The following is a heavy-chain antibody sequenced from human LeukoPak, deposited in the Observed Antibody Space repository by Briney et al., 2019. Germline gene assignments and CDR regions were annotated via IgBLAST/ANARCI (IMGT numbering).Heavy chain of an antibody. V-gene: IGHV3-23*01. Sequence: PGGSLRLSCTASGFTFSAFAMMWVRQAPGKGPEWVSAICGGGTSEFYADYVKGRYRISRDNSKDTLFLQMNSLRAEDTAVYYCARDPNGNYIGAFDMWGPGTMVTVSS. D-gene: IGHD4-17*01. J-gene: IGHJ3*02. CDR1: GFTFSAFA. CDR3: ARDPNGNYIGAFDM. CDR2: ICGGGTSE.